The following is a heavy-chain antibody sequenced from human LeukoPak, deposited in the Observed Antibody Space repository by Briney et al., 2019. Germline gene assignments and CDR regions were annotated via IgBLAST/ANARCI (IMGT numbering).Heavy chain of an antibody. Sequence: SLRLSCAAPGFSFSDFYMSWIRQAPGMGLEWISYIGTRSNPIYYADSVKGRFTISRDDAKNSLYLQMNSLRDEDTAVYFCAREARGSGRDFDYWGQGILVTVSS. J-gene: IGHJ4*02. D-gene: IGHD1-26*01. CDR2: IGTRSNPI. CDR3: AREARGSGRDFDY. V-gene: IGHV3-11*01. CDR1: GFSFSDFY.